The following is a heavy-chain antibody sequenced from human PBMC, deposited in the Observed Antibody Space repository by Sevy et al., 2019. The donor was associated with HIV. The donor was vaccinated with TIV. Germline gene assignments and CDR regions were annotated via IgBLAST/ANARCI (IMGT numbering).Heavy chain of an antibody. CDR3: ARVGIFEGSESHFRFIDY. CDR1: GFTFSTYW. Sequence: GGSLRLSCAASGFTFSTYWMTWVRQAPGKGLEWVANINQDGSKKIYVDSMKGRFTISRDNAKNSLYVQMNSLRAEDTAVYYCARVGIFEGSESHFRFIDYWGQGILVTVSS. CDR2: INQDGSKK. J-gene: IGHJ4*02. V-gene: IGHV3-7*01. D-gene: IGHD3-10*01.